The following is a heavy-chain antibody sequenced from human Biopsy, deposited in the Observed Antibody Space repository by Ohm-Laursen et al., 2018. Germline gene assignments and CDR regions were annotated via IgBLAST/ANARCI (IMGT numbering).Heavy chain of an antibody. V-gene: IGHV1-8*01. Sequence: ATVKISCKSSGYSFSTYDVNWVRQARGQGLEWMGWMIPSSGKTGYAQRFQGRVTLTMNTSISTAYMELSGLRSEDTAVYFCARGYSRRVSIFEASIYWFDTWGQGTLVTVSS. CDR3: ARGYSRRVSIFEASIYWFDT. J-gene: IGHJ5*02. CDR1: GYSFSTYD. CDR2: MIPSSGKT. D-gene: IGHD6-6*01.